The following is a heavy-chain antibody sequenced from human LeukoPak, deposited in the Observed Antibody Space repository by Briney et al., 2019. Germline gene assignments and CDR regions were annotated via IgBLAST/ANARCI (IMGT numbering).Heavy chain of an antibody. D-gene: IGHD2-2*01. CDR1: GGTFSSYA. V-gene: IGHV1-69*05. J-gene: IGHJ4*02. Sequence: ASVTVSCKASGGTFSSYAISWVRQPPGQGLEWMGGIIPIFGTANYAQKFQGRVTITTDESTSTAYMELSSLRSEDTAVYYCAGVDCSSTSCSHSYFDYWGQGTLVTVSS. CDR2: IIPIFGTA. CDR3: AGVDCSSTSCSHSYFDY.